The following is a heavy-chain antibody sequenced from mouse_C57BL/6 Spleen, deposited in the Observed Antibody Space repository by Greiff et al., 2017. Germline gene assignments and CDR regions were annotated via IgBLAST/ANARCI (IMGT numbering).Heavy chain of an antibody. CDR1: GYAFSSSW. D-gene: IGHD4-1*01. Sequence: VKLQQSGPELVKPGASVKISCKASGYAFSSSWMNWVKQRPGKGLEWIGRIYPGDGDTNYNGKFKGKATLTADKSSSTAYMQLSSLTSEDSAVYFCARNWEFDYWGQGTTLTVSS. CDR2: IYPGDGDT. J-gene: IGHJ2*01. V-gene: IGHV1-82*01. CDR3: ARNWEFDY.